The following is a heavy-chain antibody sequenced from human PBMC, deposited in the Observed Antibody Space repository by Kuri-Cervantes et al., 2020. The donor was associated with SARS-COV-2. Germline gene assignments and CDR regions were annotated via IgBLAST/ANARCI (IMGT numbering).Heavy chain of an antibody. D-gene: IGHD6-13*01. V-gene: IGHV3-23*01. Sequence: GGSLRLSCAASGFTFSSYAMSWVRQAPGKGLEWVSAISGSGGSTYYADSVKGRFTISRDNSKNTLYLQMNSLRAEDTAVYYCAKNWWSRGIAAAGRPTGVDYWGQGTLVTVSS. CDR1: GFTFSSYA. CDR2: ISGSGGST. CDR3: AKNWWSRGIAAAGRPTGVDY. J-gene: IGHJ4*02.